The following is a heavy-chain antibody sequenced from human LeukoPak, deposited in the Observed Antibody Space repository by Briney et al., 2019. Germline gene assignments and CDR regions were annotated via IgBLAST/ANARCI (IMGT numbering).Heavy chain of an antibody. CDR3: ARSNSYGYVDY. CDR2: INPNSGGT. Sequence: GASVKVSCKASGGTFSSYAISWVRQAPGQGLEWMGWINPNSGGTNYAQKFQGRVTMTRDTSISTAYMELSRLRSDDTAVYYCARSNSYGYVDYWGQGTLVTVSS. D-gene: IGHD5-18*01. V-gene: IGHV1-2*02. J-gene: IGHJ4*02. CDR1: GGTFSSYA.